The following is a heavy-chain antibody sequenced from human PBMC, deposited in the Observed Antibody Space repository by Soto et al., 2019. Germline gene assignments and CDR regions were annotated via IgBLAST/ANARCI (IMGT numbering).Heavy chain of an antibody. CDR2: VFCSVSA. J-gene: IGHJ4*02. D-gene: IGHD2-21*02. CDR1: GVSVTSYT. Sequence: PSETLFFTFIVSGVSVTSYTWSWVRQPANKGWEWIARVFCSVSATYSPSVKSRVRISSDTPENRISLKLVSVTAADAGVYYCTRDGMTTGDTWGPGTLVTVSS. CDR3: TRDGMTTGDT. V-gene: IGHV4-4*07.